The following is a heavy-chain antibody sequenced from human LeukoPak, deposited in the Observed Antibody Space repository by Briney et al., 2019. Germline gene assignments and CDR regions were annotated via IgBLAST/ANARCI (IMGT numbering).Heavy chain of an antibody. CDR1: GFTFSSYA. V-gene: IGHV3-23*01. CDR3: AKGVSSSWTFDY. Sequence: GGSLRLSCAASGFTFSSYAMSWVRQAPGKGLEWVSTISGSGGGTFYADSVKGRFTISRDNSKNTLYLQMNSLRAEDTAVYYCAKGVSSSWTFDYWGQGTLVTVSS. J-gene: IGHJ4*02. CDR2: ISGSGGGT. D-gene: IGHD6-13*01.